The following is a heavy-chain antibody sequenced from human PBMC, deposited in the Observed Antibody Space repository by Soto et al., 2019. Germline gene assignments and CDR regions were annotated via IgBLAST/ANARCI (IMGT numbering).Heavy chain of an antibody. CDR2: IDPSDSYT. CDR1: GYSFTSYW. D-gene: IGHD2-21*01. Sequence: TGESLKISCQGSGYSFTSYWISWVRQMPGKGLEWMGRIDPSDSYTNYSPSFQGHVTISADKSISTAYLQWSSLKASDTAMYYCARHSGSAQYYGMDVWGQGTTVTVSS. CDR3: ARHSGSAQYYGMDV. J-gene: IGHJ6*02. V-gene: IGHV5-10-1*01.